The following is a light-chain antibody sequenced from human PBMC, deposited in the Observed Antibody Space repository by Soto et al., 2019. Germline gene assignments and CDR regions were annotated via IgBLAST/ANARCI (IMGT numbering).Light chain of an antibody. CDR2: GAS. CDR3: QQSYNALGT. Sequence: DIQMTQSPSSLSASVGDRVTITCRASQSISTYLNWYQQKPGKAPKLLIFGASRLQSGVPSRFSGGGSGTDFTLTLSSLQPEDFATYYCQQSYNALGTLGQRTNVEIK. CDR1: QSISTY. V-gene: IGKV1-39*01. J-gene: IGKJ1*01.